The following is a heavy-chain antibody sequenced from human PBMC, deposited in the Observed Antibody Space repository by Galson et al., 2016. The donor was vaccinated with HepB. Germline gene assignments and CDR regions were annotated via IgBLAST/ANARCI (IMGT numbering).Heavy chain of an antibody. CDR2: ISRSADTT. J-gene: IGHJ4*02. V-gene: IGHV3-23*01. CDR1: GLTFSSYA. CDR3: ANHHPTHSGWYLDY. Sequence: SLRLSCAASGLTFSSYAMSWVRQAPGKGLEWLSSISRSADTTYYADSVKGRFTISRDNSESTLYLQMNSLRAEDTAVYYCANHHPTHSGWYLDYWGQGTLVTVSS. D-gene: IGHD6-19*01.